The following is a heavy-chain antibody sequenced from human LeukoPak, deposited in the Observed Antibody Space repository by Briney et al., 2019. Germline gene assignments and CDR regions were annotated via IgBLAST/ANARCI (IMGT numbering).Heavy chain of an antibody. CDR2: ISYDGSNA. CDR1: GFTFSSYG. Sequence: GGSLRLSCAASGFTFSSYGIHWVRQAPGKGLEWVAAISYDGSNAYYVDSVKGRFTISRDNSKNTLYLQMNSLRADDTAEYYCAKSLLTTASGTGRAFDLWGQGTMVTVSS. D-gene: IGHD1-26*01. J-gene: IGHJ3*01. V-gene: IGHV3-30*18. CDR3: AKSLLTTASGTGRAFDL.